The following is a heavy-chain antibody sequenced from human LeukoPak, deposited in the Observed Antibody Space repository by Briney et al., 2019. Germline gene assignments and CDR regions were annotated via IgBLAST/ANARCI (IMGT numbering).Heavy chain of an antibody. CDR3: ARDASDIVVVPAAVGPFDL. Sequence: GGSLRLSRAASGFTFSTYAMYWVRRTPGKGLEYVSVISGNGVSTHYATSVKGRFTISRDNSKNTLYLQMGSLRAEDMAVYYCARDASDIVVVPAAVGPFDLWGQGTLVTVSS. J-gene: IGHJ4*02. D-gene: IGHD2-2*01. V-gene: IGHV3-64*01. CDR2: ISGNGVST. CDR1: GFTFSTYA.